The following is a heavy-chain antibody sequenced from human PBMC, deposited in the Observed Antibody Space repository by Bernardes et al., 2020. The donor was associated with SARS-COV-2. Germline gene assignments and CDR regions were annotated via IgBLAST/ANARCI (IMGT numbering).Heavy chain of an antibody. J-gene: IGHJ6*02. CDR2: INPIGGTT. D-gene: IGHD2-15*01. Sequence: ASVKVSCKASGYTFTSHYMRWVRQAPGQGLEWMGTINPIGGTTNAQRFQGRVTMTRDTSTSTVHMELSSLRSEDTAVYYCARDRGVVGYYYYGMDVWGQGTTVTVSS. V-gene: IGHV1-46*01. CDR1: GYTFTSHY. CDR3: ARDRGVVGYYYYGMDV.